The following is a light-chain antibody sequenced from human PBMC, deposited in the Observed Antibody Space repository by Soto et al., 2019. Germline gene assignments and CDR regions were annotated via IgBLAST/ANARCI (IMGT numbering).Light chain of an antibody. Sequence: EIVMTQSPATLSVSPGERATLSCRASQTVSINLAWYQQKPGQAPRLLIFDASTRATGIPARFSGSGSGTEFTLTISSLQSEDFAVYYCQEFEDVPPHTFGGGTKVDIK. V-gene: IGKV3-15*01. CDR3: QEFEDVPPHT. CDR2: DAS. CDR1: QTVSIN. J-gene: IGKJ4*01.